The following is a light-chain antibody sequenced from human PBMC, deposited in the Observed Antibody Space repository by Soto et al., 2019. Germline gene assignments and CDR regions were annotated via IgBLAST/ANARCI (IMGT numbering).Light chain of an antibody. Sequence: QSALTQPASVSGSPGQSITISCTGTSSDVVNNNLVSWYQQHPGKAPKFVIYEASKRPSGVSNRFSGSKSGNTASLTISGLQAEDEADYYCCSYAGNYSPVFGTGTKLTVL. CDR2: EAS. CDR3: CSYAGNYSPV. V-gene: IGLV2-23*01. J-gene: IGLJ1*01. CDR1: SSDVVNNNL.